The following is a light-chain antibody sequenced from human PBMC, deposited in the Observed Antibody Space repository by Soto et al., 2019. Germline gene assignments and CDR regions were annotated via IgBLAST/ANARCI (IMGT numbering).Light chain of an antibody. J-gene: IGLJ2*01. CDR1: SSDVGGYNF. V-gene: IGLV2-11*01. Sequence: QSALTQARSESGSPGQSVTISCTGTSSDVGGYNFVSWYQQHPGKAPKFMIYDVSQRPSGVPDRFSGSKSGNTASLTISGLQAEDEADYYCCSHAGTYTAVLFGGGTKVTVL. CDR2: DVS. CDR3: CSHAGTYTAVL.